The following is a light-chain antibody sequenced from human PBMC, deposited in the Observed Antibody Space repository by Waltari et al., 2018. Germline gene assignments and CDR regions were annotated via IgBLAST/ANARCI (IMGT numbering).Light chain of an antibody. Sequence: SYVLTQPPSVSVAPGQPARITCEGTNNGSTSVTWYQQKPGQAPVMVVYDDSDRPSGIPERFSGSNSGNTATLTISRVEAGDEADYYCQVWDSSSDHVVFGGGTKLTVL. CDR3: QVWDSSSDHVV. CDR1: NNGSTS. V-gene: IGLV3-21*02. J-gene: IGLJ2*01. CDR2: DDS.